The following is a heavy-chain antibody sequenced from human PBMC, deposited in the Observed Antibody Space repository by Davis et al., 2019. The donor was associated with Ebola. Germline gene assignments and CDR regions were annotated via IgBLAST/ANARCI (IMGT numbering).Heavy chain of an antibody. D-gene: IGHD4-23*01. Sequence: GESLKISCAASGFTFSSYGMHWVRQAPGKGLEWVAVIWYDGSNKYYADSVKGRFTISRDNSKNTLYLQMNSLRAEDTAVYYCARDLRLTVVTPGNWFDPWGQGTLVTVSS. CDR3: ARDLRLTVVTPGNWFDP. J-gene: IGHJ5*02. V-gene: IGHV3-33*01. CDR2: IWYDGSNK. CDR1: GFTFSSYG.